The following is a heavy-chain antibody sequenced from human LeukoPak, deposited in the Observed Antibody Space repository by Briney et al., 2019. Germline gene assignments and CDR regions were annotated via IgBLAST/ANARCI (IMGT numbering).Heavy chain of an antibody. V-gene: IGHV6-1*01. J-gene: IGHJ6*02. CDR1: GDSVSSDSAA. D-gene: IGHD2-15*01. CDR3: ARCNRWRDHYYGLNV. Sequence: SQTLSLTCSISGDSVSSDSAAWNWIRQSPSRGLEWLVRTYYRSRWYNDYAVSVKSRITINPDTSKNQFSLQLNSVTTEDTAIYYCARCNRWRDHYYGLNVWGQGTSVTVSS. CDR2: TYYRSRWYN.